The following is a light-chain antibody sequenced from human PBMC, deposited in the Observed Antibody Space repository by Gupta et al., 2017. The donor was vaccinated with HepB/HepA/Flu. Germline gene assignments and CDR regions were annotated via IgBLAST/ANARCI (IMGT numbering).Light chain of an antibody. CDR2: KNS. Sequence: SYELTQPPSVSVSLGQMARITCSGEALPKKYAYWYQQKPGQFPVLVIYKNSERRAGSPARGSFSTSGATVTSTIRAGQAEDEADYDYLSADTTSTYPVGFGGGTKL. CDR3: LSADTTSTYPVG. V-gene: IGLV3-16*01. J-gene: IGLJ2*01. CDR1: ALPKKY.